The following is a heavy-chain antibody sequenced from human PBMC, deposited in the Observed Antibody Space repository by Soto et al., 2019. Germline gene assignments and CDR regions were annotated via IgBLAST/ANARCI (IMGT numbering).Heavy chain of an antibody. Sequence: EVQLLESGGGLVQPGGSLRLSCAASGFTFNNYAMTWVRQAPGKGLEWVSAISGGGDTTSYADSVKARFTVSRDGSKTTLYLQMSSLRAEDTALYYCAKGRGGSGSLTPRVDFWGQGTLVTVSS. V-gene: IGHV3-23*01. J-gene: IGHJ4*02. CDR3: AKGRGGSGSLTPRVDF. D-gene: IGHD3-10*01. CDR1: GFTFNNYA. CDR2: ISGGGDTT.